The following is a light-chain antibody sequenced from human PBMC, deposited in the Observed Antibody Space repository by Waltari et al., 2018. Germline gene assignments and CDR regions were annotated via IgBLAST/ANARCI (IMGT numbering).Light chain of an antibody. Sequence: DIVMTQTPIFSPVTLGQPASISCRSIQSLVQSDGNTYLSWLQQRPGQPPRLLIYNVSNRFSGVPDRFSGSGAGTDFTLKISRVEAEDVGVYYYMQATQFPLTFGQGTKVETK. V-gene: IGKV2-24*01. CDR2: NVS. CDR1: QSLVQSDGNTY. J-gene: IGKJ1*01. CDR3: MQATQFPLT.